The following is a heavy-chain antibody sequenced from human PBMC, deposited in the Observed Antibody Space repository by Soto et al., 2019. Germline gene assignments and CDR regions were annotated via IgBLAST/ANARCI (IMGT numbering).Heavy chain of an antibody. CDR2: INHSGST. CDR3: ASLDFNLDEWLVPRYNWFDP. J-gene: IGHJ5*02. CDR1: GGSFSAYY. Sequence: SETLSLTCAVYGGSFSAYYWSWIRQPPGKGLEWIGEINHSGSTNYNPSLKSRVTISVDTSKNQFSLKLSSVTAADTAVYYCASLDFNLDEWLVPRYNWFDPWGQGTLVTVSS. D-gene: IGHD6-19*01. V-gene: IGHV4-34*01.